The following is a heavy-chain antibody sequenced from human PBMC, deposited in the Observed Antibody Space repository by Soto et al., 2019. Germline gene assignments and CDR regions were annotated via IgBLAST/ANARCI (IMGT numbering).Heavy chain of an antibody. Sequence: EVQLVESGGGLVQPGGSLRLSCAASGFTFSSYWMSWVRQAPGKGLEWVANIKQDGSEKYYVDSVKGRFTISRDNAKNSLYRKMTGLRAEDRAVNYWARAPGKVGGYYWGQGTLVTVS. CDR2: IKQDGSEK. J-gene: IGHJ4*02. D-gene: IGHD3-16*01. CDR3: ARAPGKVGGYY. CDR1: GFTFSSYW. V-gene: IGHV3-7*04.